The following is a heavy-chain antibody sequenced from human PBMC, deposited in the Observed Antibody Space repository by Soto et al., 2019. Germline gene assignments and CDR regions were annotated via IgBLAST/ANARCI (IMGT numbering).Heavy chain of an antibody. CDR2: IYYSGST. CDR3: ATQEVGGSYLDTFDP. Sequence: SETLSLTCTVSGGSISSSNYYCGWIRKPPGKGLEWIGSIYYSGSTYYNPSLKSRVTISVDTSKNQFSLKLSSVTAADTAVYYCATQEVGGSYLDTFDPWGQGTLVTVSS. CDR1: GGSISSSNYY. J-gene: IGHJ5*02. D-gene: IGHD1-26*01. V-gene: IGHV4-39*01.